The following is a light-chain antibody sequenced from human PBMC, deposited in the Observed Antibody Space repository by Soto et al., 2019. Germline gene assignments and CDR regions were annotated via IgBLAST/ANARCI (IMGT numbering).Light chain of an antibody. J-gene: IGLJ1*01. Sequence: QSALARPASVSGSPGQSITISCTGTSGDVGNYNLVSWYQQHPGKAPRLMIYEVNKWPSGVSNRFSGSKSGNTASLTISGLQAEDEADYYCCSYVGSSTSYVFGTGTKVTVL. CDR1: SGDVGNYNL. V-gene: IGLV2-23*02. CDR2: EVN. CDR3: CSYVGSSTSYV.